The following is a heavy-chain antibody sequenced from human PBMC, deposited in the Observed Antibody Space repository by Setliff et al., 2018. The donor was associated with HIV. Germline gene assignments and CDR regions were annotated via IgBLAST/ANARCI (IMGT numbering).Heavy chain of an antibody. CDR3: ARCLYSSGWYYFDY. Sequence: PGGSLRLSCTAPGFNFMFFAMSWVRQAPGKGLEWVSGISGSNSRTDYVDSVKGRFTISRDKSKNTLYLQLNSLRAEDTAVYYCARCLYSSGWYYFDYWGQGTLVTVS. D-gene: IGHD6-19*01. CDR2: ISGSNSRT. CDR1: GFNFMFFA. J-gene: IGHJ4*02. V-gene: IGHV3-23*01.